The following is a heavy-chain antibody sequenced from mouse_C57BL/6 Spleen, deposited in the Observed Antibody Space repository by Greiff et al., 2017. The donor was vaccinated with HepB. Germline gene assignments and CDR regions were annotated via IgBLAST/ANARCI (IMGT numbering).Heavy chain of an antibody. D-gene: IGHD1-1*01. CDR3: ARGDFYYGSSYEDFDY. CDR2: IYPRDGST. J-gene: IGHJ2*01. V-gene: IGHV1-78*01. CDR1: GYTFTDHT. Sequence: QVQLQQSDAELVKPGASVKISCKVSGYTFTDHTIHWMKQRPEQGLEWIGYIYPRDGSTKYNEKFKGKATLTADKSSSTAYMQLNSLTSEDSAVYFCARGDFYYGSSYEDFDYWGQGTTLTVSS.